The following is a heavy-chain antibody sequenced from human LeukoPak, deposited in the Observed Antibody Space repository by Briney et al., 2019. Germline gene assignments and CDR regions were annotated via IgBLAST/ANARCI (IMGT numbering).Heavy chain of an antibody. Sequence: GGSLRLSCAASGFTFSSYAMHWVRQAPGKGLGWVAVISYDGNNKYYADSVKGRFTISRDNSKNTVYMQMNSLRAEDTAVYYCARAKQLALFGYWGQGTLVTVSS. J-gene: IGHJ4*02. D-gene: IGHD6-6*01. CDR1: GFTFSSYA. CDR3: ARAKQLALFGY. V-gene: IGHV3-30-3*01. CDR2: ISYDGNNK.